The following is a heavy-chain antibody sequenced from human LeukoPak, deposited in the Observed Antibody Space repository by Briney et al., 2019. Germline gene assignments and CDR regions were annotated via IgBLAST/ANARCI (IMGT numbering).Heavy chain of an antibody. CDR2: IIPIFGTA. J-gene: IGHJ6*03. CDR3: AREADPYYYYYYMDV. CDR1: GYTFSIYG. V-gene: IGHV1-69*06. Sequence: SVRVSCKASGYTFSIYGFSWVRQAPGQGLEWMGGIIPIFGTANYAQKFQGRVTITADKSTSTAYMELSSLRSEDTAVYYCAREADPYYYYYYMDVWGKGTTVTVSS.